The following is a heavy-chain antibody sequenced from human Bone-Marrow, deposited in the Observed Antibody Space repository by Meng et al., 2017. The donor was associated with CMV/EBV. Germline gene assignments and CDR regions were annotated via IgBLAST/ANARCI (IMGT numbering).Heavy chain of an antibody. CDR1: GYTFTSYG. CDR3: ARYSDIVRMVAGSVVFPVPFDP. Sequence: ASVKVSCKASGYTFTSYGISWVRQAPGQGLEWMGWISAYNGNSNYAQKFQGRVTMTRDTSISTAYMELSRLRSDDTAVYYCARYSDIVRMVAGSVVFPVPFDPWGQGTLVTVSS. V-gene: IGHV1-18*01. CDR2: ISAYNGNS. J-gene: IGHJ5*02. D-gene: IGHD2-15*01.